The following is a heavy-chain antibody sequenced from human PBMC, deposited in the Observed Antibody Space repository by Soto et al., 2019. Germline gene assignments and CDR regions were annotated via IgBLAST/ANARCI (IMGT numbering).Heavy chain of an antibody. CDR1: GYSFTSYW. D-gene: IGHD2-15*01. Sequence: LKISCKGSGYSFTSYWISWVRQMPGKGLEWMGRIDPSDSYTNYSPSFQGHVTISADKSISTAYLQWSSLKASDTAMYYCASNDGYCSGGSCYYDAFDIWGQGTMVTVSS. V-gene: IGHV5-10-1*01. CDR3: ASNDGYCSGGSCYYDAFDI. J-gene: IGHJ3*02. CDR2: IDPSDSYT.